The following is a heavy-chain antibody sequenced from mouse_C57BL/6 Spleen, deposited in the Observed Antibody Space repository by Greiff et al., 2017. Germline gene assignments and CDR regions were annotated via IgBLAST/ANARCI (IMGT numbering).Heavy chain of an antibody. D-gene: IGHD1-1*01. V-gene: IGHV5-16*01. J-gene: IGHJ1*03. Sequence: EVKLMESEGGLVQPGSSMKLSCTASGFTFSDYYMAWVRQVPEKGLEWVANINYDGSSTYYLDTLKSRFIISRDNAKNILYLQMSSLKSEDTATYYCEREAPITTVIGDWYFDVWGTGTTVTVSS. CDR3: EREAPITTVIGDWYFDV. CDR2: INYDGSST. CDR1: GFTFSDYY.